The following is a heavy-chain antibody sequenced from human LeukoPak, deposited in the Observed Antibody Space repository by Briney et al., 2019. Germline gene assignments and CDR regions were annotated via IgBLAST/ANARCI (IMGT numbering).Heavy chain of an antibody. J-gene: IGHJ5*02. V-gene: IGHV4-59*08. Sequence: PSETLSLTCTVSGGSINTYYWSWIRQPPGKGLEWIGYIYYSGSTNYSPSLKSRVTISVDTSKNQFSLKLSSVTAADTAVYYCASLGVRYTTWSWWFDPWGQGILVTVSS. D-gene: IGHD6-6*01. CDR1: GGSINTYY. CDR2: IYYSGST. CDR3: ASLGVRYTTWSWWFDP.